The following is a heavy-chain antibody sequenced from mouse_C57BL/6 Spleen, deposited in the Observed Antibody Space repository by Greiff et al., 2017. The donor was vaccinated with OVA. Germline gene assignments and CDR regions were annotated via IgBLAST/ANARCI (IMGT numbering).Heavy chain of an antibody. Sequence: VKLMESGPELVKPGASVKISCKASGYSFTSYYIHWVKQRPGQGLEWIGWIYPGSGNTKYNEKFKGKATLTADTSSSTAYMQLSSLTSEDSAVYYCAREGDSNYEFAYWGQGTLVTVSA. D-gene: IGHD2-5*01. CDR3: AREGDSNYEFAY. CDR2: IYPGSGNT. J-gene: IGHJ3*01. CDR1: GYSFTSYY. V-gene: IGHV1-66*01.